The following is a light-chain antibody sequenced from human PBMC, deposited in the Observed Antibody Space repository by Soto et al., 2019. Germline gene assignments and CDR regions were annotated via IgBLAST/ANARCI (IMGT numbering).Light chain of an antibody. Sequence: DIQMTQSPSTLSASVGDRVTITCRASQSISNWLAGYQQRPGKDPKVLIYMASRIEGGVASRFSGSGSGTEFTLTISSLQPDDFATYYCQQYNTYSRTFGQGTKVEIK. V-gene: IGKV1-5*03. CDR3: QQYNTYSRT. J-gene: IGKJ1*01. CDR2: MAS. CDR1: QSISNW.